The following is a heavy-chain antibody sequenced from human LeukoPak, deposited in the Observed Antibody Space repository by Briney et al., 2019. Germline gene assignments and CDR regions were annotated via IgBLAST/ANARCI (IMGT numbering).Heavy chain of an antibody. V-gene: IGHV3-23*01. CDR1: GFTFSIYS. J-gene: IGHJ4*02. CDR3: AKDRGYYYGSGSY. CDR2: ISGSGGST. Sequence: GGSLRLCCAASGFTFSIYSMRWVRQAPGKGLEWVSAISGSGGSTYYADSVKGRFTISRDNYKNTLYLQMNSLRAEDTAVYYCAKDRGYYYGSGSYWGQGTLVTVSS. D-gene: IGHD3-10*01.